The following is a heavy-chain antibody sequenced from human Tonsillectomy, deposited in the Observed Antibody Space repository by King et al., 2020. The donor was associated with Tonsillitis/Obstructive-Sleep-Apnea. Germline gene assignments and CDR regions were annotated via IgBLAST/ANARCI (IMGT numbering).Heavy chain of an antibody. CDR1: GYTFTSFG. CDR3: ARDEGYCSCSICYPRLASMDV. J-gene: IGHJ6*03. CDR2: ISGYNDNT. D-gene: IGHD2-2*01. V-gene: IGHV1-18*01. Sequence: VQLVESGAEVKKPGASVKVSCKASGYTFTSFGISWVRQAPGQGLEWMGWISGYNDNTNYVQNLQGRVTMTADTSTSTAYMELRSLRSDDTAVYYCARDEGYCSCSICYPRLASMDVWGKGTTVTVSS.